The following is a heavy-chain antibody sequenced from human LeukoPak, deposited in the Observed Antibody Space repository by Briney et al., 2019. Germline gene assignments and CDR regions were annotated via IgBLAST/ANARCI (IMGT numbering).Heavy chain of an antibody. Sequence: SQTLSLTCAVSGGSISSGGYSWSWIRQPPGKGLEWIGYIYHSGSTYYNPSLKSRVTISVDRSKNQFSLKLSSVTAADTAVYYCARAGSGRTYAFDIWGQGTMVTVSS. D-gene: IGHD3-10*01. CDR2: IYHSGST. J-gene: IGHJ3*02. CDR1: GGSISSGGYS. V-gene: IGHV4-30-2*01. CDR3: ARAGSGRTYAFDI.